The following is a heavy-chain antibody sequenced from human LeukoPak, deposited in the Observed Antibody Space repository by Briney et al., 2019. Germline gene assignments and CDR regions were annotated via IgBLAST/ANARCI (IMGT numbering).Heavy chain of an antibody. CDR3: ARAGYIYAYAY. J-gene: IGHJ4*02. CDR2: IKGDGSEK. D-gene: IGHD5-18*01. CDR1: GFTFGTTA. Sequence: GGSLRLSCAASGFTFGTTAMSWVRQAPGKGLEWVANIKGDGSEKYSVDSVKGRFTISRDNAKNSLYLQMSSLRAEDSAMYFCARAGYIYAYAYWGQGTLVTVSS. V-gene: IGHV3-7*03.